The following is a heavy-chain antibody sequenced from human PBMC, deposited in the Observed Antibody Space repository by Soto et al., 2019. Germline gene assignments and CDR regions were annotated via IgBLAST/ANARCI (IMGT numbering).Heavy chain of an antibody. V-gene: IGHV4-61*08. CDR1: GGSVSNDAYY. J-gene: IGHJ4*02. CDR2: IYHSGSI. D-gene: IGHD1-26*01. CDR3: ARLGIGWEFPFDY. Sequence: QVQLQESGPGLVKPSETLSLTCIVSGGSVSNDAYYWSWIRQPPGKGLEWIGYIYHSGSIYYNPSLKSRVTISADTSANQFSLKVSSVTAADTAVYYCARLGIGWEFPFDYWGQGTLVNVSS.